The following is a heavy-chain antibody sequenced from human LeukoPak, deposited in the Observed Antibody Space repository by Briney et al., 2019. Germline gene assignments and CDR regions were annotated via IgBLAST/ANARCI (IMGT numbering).Heavy chain of an antibody. D-gene: IGHD1-14*01. V-gene: IGHV3-49*04. CDR1: GFTFGDYD. CDR3: TRVPSIAGDY. J-gene: IGHJ4*02. CDR2: IRSKAYGGTT. Sequence: GGSLRLSCTASGFTFGDYDMRWVRQARGKGLEGVVFIRSKAYGGTTEYAASVKGKFTISRDDSKSIAYLQMNSLKTEDTAVYYCTRVPSIAGDYWGQGTLVTVSS.